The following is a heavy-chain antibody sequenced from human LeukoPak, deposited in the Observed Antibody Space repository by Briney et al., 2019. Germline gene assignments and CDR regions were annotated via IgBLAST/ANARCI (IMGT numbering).Heavy chain of an antibody. CDR1: GFAFGVFV. Sequence: GGSLRLSCSASGFAFGVFVIHWVGQAPGKGLEYVSSISENGDRTNHADSVKGRFTISRDNSKNTLYLQMTSLRVEDTAVYYCVKDLSGWYSFDYWGQGTLVTVSS. CDR3: VKDLSGWYSFDY. J-gene: IGHJ4*02. V-gene: IGHV3-64D*08. CDR2: ISENGDRT. D-gene: IGHD6-19*01.